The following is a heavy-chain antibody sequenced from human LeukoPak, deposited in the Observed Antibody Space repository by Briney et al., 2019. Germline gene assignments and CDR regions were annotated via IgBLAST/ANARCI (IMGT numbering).Heavy chain of an antibody. CDR3: ARWRGSTSERSDY. CDR2: INWNGGST. J-gene: IGHJ4*02. V-gene: IGHV3-20*04. D-gene: IGHD2-2*01. CDR1: GFTFDDYG. Sequence: PGGSLRLSCAASGFTFDDYGMSWVRQAPGKGLEWVSGINWNGGSTGYADSVKGRFTISRDNAKNSLYLQMDSLRVEDTATYYCARWRGSTSERSDYWGQGTLVTVSS.